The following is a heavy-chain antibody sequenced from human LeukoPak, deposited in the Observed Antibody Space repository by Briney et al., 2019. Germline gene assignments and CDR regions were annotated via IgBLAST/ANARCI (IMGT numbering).Heavy chain of an antibody. CDR3: AKVKYYDSSGYYNY. D-gene: IGHD3-22*01. CDR2: ISGSGGST. J-gene: IGHJ4*02. CDR1: GFTFSSYA. Sequence: GGSLRLSCAASGFTFSSYAMRWVRQAPGKGLEWVSAISGSGGSTYYADSVKGRFTISRDNSKNTLYLQMNSLRAEDTAVYYCAKVKYYDSSGYYNYWGQGTLVTVSS. V-gene: IGHV3-23*01.